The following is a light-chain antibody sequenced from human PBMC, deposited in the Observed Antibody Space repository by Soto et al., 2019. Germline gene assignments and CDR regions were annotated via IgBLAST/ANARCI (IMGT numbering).Light chain of an antibody. CDR2: GAS. CDR3: QQYGSSPRT. Sequence: EIVLTQSPCTLSLSPGERATLYCRASQSVTSSYLAWYQQKPGQAPRLLIYGASSRATGIPDRFSGSGSGTDFTLTINRLKPEDFAVYYCQQYGSSPRTFGQGTTLEIK. J-gene: IGKJ2*01. CDR1: QSVTSSY. V-gene: IGKV3-20*01.